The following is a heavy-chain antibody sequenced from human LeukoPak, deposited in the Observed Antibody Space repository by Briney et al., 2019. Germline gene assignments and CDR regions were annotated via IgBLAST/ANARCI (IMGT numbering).Heavy chain of an antibody. CDR2: IKQDGSEK. CDR1: GFTFSSYW. J-gene: IGHJ4*02. Sequence: PGGSLRLSCAASGFTFSSYWMGWVRQAPGKGLEWVANIKQDGSEKYYVDSVKGRFTISRDNAKNSLYLQMNSLRAEDTAVYYCARAKYDFWSGYYADYWGQGTLVTVSS. V-gene: IGHV3-7*01. CDR3: ARAKYDFWSGYYADY. D-gene: IGHD3-3*01.